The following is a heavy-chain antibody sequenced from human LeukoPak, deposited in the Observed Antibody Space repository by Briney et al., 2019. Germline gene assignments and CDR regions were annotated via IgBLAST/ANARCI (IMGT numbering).Heavy chain of an antibody. CDR1: GFTFSNAW. D-gene: IGHD5-18*01. CDR3: ARDSSYIDLPSFDY. J-gene: IGHJ4*02. Sequence: PGGSLRLYCAASGFTFSNAWMSWVRQAPGKGLVWAAFISYDGRIKYYADSVKGRFTISRDSSKNTLYLQMNSLRAEDTAVYYCARDSSYIDLPSFDYWGQGTLVTVSS. V-gene: IGHV3-30*03. CDR2: ISYDGRIK.